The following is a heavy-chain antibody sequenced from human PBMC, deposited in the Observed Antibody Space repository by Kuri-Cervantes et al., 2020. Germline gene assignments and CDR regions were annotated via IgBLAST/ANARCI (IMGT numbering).Heavy chain of an antibody. Sequence: ASVKVSCKAPGYTFTSYDINWVRQATGQGLEWMGWMNPNSGNTGYAQKFQGRVTMTRNTSISTAYMELSSLRSEDTAVYYCARMDTAMVYYYYGMDVWGQGTTVTVSS. V-gene: IGHV1-8*01. D-gene: IGHD5-18*01. CDR3: ARMDTAMVYYYYGMDV. CDR1: GYTFTSYD. CDR2: MNPNSGNT. J-gene: IGHJ6*02.